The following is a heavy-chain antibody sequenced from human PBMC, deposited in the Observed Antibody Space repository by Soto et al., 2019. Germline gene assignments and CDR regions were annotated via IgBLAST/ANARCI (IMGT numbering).Heavy chain of an antibody. Sequence: LRLSCAASGFTFSSYEMNWVRQAPGKGLEWVSYISSSGSTIYYADSVKGRFTISRDNAKNSLYLQMNSLRAEDTAVYYCARPILWFGEGLSSGMDVWGQGTTVTVSS. CDR2: ISSSGSTI. J-gene: IGHJ6*02. CDR3: ARPILWFGEGLSSGMDV. D-gene: IGHD3-10*01. CDR1: GFTFSSYE. V-gene: IGHV3-48*03.